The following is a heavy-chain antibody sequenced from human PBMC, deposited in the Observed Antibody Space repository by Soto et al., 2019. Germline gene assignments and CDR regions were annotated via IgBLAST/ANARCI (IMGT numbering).Heavy chain of an antibody. D-gene: IGHD2-15*01. J-gene: IGHJ4*02. CDR2: INHSGST. CDR1: GGSFSRYY. CDR3: ARGESVDTLFGGLVPFHY. Sequence: PSETLSLTCPVYGGSFSRYYSNWIRQPPGKGLEWVGEINHSGSTNYNPSPTSRVTISVDRSTNQFSLTLSSVTAADTAVYSCARGESVDTLFGGLVPFHYWGEGTLVTV. V-gene: IGHV4-34*01.